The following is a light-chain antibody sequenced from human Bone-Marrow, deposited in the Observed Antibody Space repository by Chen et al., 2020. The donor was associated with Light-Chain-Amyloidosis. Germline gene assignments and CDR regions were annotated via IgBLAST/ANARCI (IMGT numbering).Light chain of an antibody. CDR1: SSDVGGDNH. CDR3: SSYTITNTLV. Sequence: QSALTQPASVSGSPGRSITISCTGTSSDVGGDNHVSWYQQHPDKAPKLMIYEVTNRPSWVPYPFSGSKSDNTASLTISGLQTEDEADYFCSSYTITNTLVFGSGTRVTVL. J-gene: IGLJ1*01. CDR2: EVT. V-gene: IGLV2-14*01.